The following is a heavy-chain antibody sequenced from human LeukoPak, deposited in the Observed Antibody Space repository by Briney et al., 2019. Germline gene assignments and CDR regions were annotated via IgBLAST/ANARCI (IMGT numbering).Heavy chain of an antibody. V-gene: IGHV3-33*06. CDR1: GFTFSNYG. CDR2: IWYDGSNE. J-gene: IGHJ4*02. Sequence: GGSLRLSCAASGFTFSNYGMHWVRQAPGKGLEWVAVIWYDGSNEYYADSVKGRFTISRDNSKNTLYLQMNSLRAEDTAVYYCAKGDSGSSDYWGQGTLVTVSS. D-gene: IGHD1-26*01. CDR3: AKGDSGSSDY.